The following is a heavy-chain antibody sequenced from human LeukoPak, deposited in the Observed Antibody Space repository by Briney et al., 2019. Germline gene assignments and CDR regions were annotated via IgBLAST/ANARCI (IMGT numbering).Heavy chain of an antibody. CDR2: ISSSSSYI. CDR1: GFTFSSYS. D-gene: IGHD6-19*01. Sequence: GGSLRVSCAASGFTFSSYSMNWVRQAPGKGLEWVSSISSSSSYIYYADSVKGRFTISRDNAKNSLYLQMNSLRAEDTAVYYCARDMAVAGPPLDYWGQGTLVTVSS. CDR3: ARDMAVAGPPLDY. V-gene: IGHV3-21*01. J-gene: IGHJ4*02.